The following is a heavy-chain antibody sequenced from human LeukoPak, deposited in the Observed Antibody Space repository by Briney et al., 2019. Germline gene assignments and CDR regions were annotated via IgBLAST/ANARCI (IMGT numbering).Heavy chain of an antibody. Sequence: GGSLRLSCAASGFTFSSYSMNWVRRAPGRGRGWVSSISSSSSYIYYADSVKGRFTISRDNAKNSLYLQMNSLRAEDTAVYYCAKASRIAAAGPFFDYWGQGTLVTVSS. V-gene: IGHV3-21*01. J-gene: IGHJ4*02. CDR3: AKASRIAAAGPFFDY. CDR1: GFTFSSYS. CDR2: ISSSSSYI. D-gene: IGHD6-13*01.